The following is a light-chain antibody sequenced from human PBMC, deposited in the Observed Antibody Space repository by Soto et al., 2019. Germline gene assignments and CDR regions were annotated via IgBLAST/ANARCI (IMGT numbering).Light chain of an antibody. J-gene: IGKJ1*01. V-gene: IGKV3-11*01. CDR2: DAS. CDR3: QQRSNWQT. CDR1: QGVSSY. Sequence: EIVLTQSPATLSLSPGERATLSCRASQGVSSYLAWYQQKPGQAPRLLIYDASNRATGIPARFSGSGSVTDFTLTISSLEPEDFAVYYCQQRSNWQTFGQGTKVEIK.